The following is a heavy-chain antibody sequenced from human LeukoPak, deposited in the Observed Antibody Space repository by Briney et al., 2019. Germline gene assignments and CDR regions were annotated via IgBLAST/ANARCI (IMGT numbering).Heavy chain of an antibody. CDR2: ISYDGSNK. Sequence: GGSLRLSCAASGFTFSSYAMHWVRQAPGKGLEWVAVISYDGSNKYYADSVKGRFTISRDNSKNTLYLQMNSLRAEDTAVYYCARESLGYCSGGSCPFDYWGQGTLVTVSS. D-gene: IGHD2-15*01. J-gene: IGHJ4*02. V-gene: IGHV3-30-3*01. CDR1: GFTFSSYA. CDR3: ARESLGYCSGGSCPFDY.